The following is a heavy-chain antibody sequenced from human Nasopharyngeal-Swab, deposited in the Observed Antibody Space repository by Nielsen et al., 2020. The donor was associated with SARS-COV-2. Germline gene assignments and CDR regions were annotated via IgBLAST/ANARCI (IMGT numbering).Heavy chain of an antibody. CDR2: ISAYNGNT. CDR3: ARELPLGYCSSTSCPGWFDP. Sequence: ASVKVSCKASGYTFTSYGISWVRQAPGQGLEWMGWISAYNGNTNYAQKLQGRVTMTTDTSTSTAYMELRSLRSDDTAVYYCARELPLGYCSSTSCPGWFDPWGQGTLVTVSS. CDR1: GYTFTSYG. V-gene: IGHV1-18*01. J-gene: IGHJ5*02. D-gene: IGHD2-2*01.